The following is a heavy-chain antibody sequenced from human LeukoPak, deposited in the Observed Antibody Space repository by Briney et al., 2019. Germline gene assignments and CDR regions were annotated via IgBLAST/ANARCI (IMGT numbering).Heavy chain of an antibody. CDR2: FDPEDGET. D-gene: IGHD3-3*01. J-gene: IGHJ4*02. Sequence: GASVKVSCKVSGDSLSELSMHWVRQAPGKGLEWMGGFDPEDGETIYAQKFQGKVTMTEDTSTDTAYMELSSLRSEDTAVYYCATKDFRRYSTPIIDYWGQGTLVTVSS. CDR3: ATKDFRRYSTPIIDY. CDR1: GDSLSELS. V-gene: IGHV1-24*01.